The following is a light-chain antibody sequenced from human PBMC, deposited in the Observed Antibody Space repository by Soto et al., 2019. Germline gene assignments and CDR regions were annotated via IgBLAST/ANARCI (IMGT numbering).Light chain of an antibody. CDR1: QRISGW. CDR2: DAS. J-gene: IGKJ2*01. Sequence: DIPMTQSPSTLSASVGDRVTITCRASQRISGWLAWYQQIPGKAPKVLIYDASSLQSGVPSTFSGSGSGTEFTLTISSLQPDDFATYYCQQYNSYPYTFGQGTKLEIK. V-gene: IGKV1-5*01. CDR3: QQYNSYPYT.